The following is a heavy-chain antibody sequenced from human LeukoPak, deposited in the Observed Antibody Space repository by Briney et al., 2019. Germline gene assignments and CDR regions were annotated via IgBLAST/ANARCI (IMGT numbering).Heavy chain of an antibody. D-gene: IGHD2-2*01. CDR1: GFTFSSYG. Sequence: GGSLRLSCAASGFTFSSYGMHWVRQAPGKGLEWVAVIWYDGSNKYYADSVKGRFTISRDNSKNTLYLQMNSLRAEDTAVYYCAREGYCSSTSCYVDYYYYYGMDVWGQGTTVTVSS. CDR3: AREGYCSSTSCYVDYYYYYGMDV. V-gene: IGHV3-33*01. J-gene: IGHJ6*02. CDR2: IWYDGSNK.